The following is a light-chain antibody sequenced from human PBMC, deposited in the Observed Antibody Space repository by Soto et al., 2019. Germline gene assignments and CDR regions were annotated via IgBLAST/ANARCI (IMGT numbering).Light chain of an antibody. Sequence: QSALTQPASVSAYLGQSITISCTGSSSDIGDHNYVSWYQQPPGKAPKLIIYEVTDRPSGVSSRFCGSKSGNTASLTISGLLSDDEAHYYCNSYTSSGPLRLVGGGTMLTVL. CDR2: EVT. CDR1: SSDIGDHNY. CDR3: NSYTSSGPLRL. V-gene: IGLV2-14*01. J-gene: IGLJ2*01.